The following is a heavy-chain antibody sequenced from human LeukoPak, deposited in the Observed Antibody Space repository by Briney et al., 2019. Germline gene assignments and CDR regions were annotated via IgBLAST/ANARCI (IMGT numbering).Heavy chain of an antibody. J-gene: IGHJ4*02. Sequence: GASVKVSCKASGYTFTSYDINWVRQATGEGLEWMGWMNPNSGNTGYAQKFQGRVTITRNTSISTAYMELSSLRSEDTDVYYCARWSTFEGAAADYWGQGTLVTVSS. CDR2: MNPNSGNT. CDR1: GYTFTSYD. V-gene: IGHV1-8*03. CDR3: ARWSTFEGAAADY. D-gene: IGHD3-16*01.